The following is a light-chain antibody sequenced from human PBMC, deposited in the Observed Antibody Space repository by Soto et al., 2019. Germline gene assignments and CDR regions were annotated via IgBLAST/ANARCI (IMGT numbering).Light chain of an antibody. CDR2: DAS. J-gene: IGKJ5*01. V-gene: IGKV1-5*01. Sequence: DIQMTQSPSTLSASVGDRVTITCRASQSISSWLAWYQQKPGKAPKLLIYDASSLESGVPSRFSGSGSGTEFTLSISSLQPDDFATYYCQQYKSYSPITFGQGTRLAIK. CDR1: QSISSW. CDR3: QQYKSYSPIT.